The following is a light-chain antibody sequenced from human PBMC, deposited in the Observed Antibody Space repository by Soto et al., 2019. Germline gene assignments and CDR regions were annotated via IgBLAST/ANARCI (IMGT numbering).Light chain of an antibody. J-gene: IGKJ1*01. V-gene: IGKV1D-8*01. Sequence: VIWMTQSPSLLSASTGDRVTISCRVSQSVSSYLAWYQQKPGKAPELLIYAASTLQSGVPSRFSGSGSGSDFILSISRLQSENFATYYCQQYYTFPPTFGQGTKVEIK. CDR1: QSVSSY. CDR3: QQYYTFPPT. CDR2: AAS.